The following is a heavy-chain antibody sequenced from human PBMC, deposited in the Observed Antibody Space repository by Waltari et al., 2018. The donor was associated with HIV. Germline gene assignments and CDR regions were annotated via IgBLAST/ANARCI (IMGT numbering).Heavy chain of an antibody. CDR1: GFTFGDYA. Sequence: EVQLVESGGGLVQPGRSLRLSCTASGFTFGDYAMSWFRPAPGKGLEWVGFIRSKAYGVTTEYAASVKGRFTISRDDSKSIAYLQMNSLKTEDTAVYYCTTYYYDSSGMVPAAWGQGTLVTVSS. CDR2: IRSKAYGVTT. CDR3: TTYYYDSSGMVPAA. D-gene: IGHD3-22*01. J-gene: IGHJ5*02. V-gene: IGHV3-49*03.